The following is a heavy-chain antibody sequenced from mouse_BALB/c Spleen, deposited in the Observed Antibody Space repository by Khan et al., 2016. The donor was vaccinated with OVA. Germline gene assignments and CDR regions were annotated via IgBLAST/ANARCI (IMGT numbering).Heavy chain of an antibody. CDR3: ARSYDSWAMDI. D-gene: IGHD2-12*01. CDR1: GDSITSGF. V-gene: IGHV3-8*02. J-gene: IGHJ4*01. CDR2: VTYSGNT. Sequence: EVQLQESGPSLVKPSQTLSLTCSVTGDSITSGFWNWIRKFPGNKFEYMGYVTYSGNTYYNPSLKSRISITRDPSKSQYYLQLNSVTTEDTATYFCARSYDSWAMDIWGQGTSVTVSS.